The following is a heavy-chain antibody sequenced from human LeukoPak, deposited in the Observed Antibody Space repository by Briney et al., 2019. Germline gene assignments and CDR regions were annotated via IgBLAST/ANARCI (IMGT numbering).Heavy chain of an antibody. CDR2: SYYNADA. V-gene: IGHV4-39*01. Sequence: SEKLSLTCTGSGFSSGNINHYRGSSRQPPGKGLGWIGNSYYNADAYYIPSRNSRVTISLDTSKNQLSLKLTSVTAADPAVYDCARHRPSWWATIGFVMDVWGQGTTVTVSS. J-gene: IGHJ6*02. D-gene: IGHD5-12*01. CDR1: GFSSGNINHY. CDR3: ARHRPSWWATIGFVMDV.